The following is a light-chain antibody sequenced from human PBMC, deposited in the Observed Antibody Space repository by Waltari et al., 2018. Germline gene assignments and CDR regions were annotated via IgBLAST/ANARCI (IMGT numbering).Light chain of an antibody. Sequence: SYVLTQPPSVSVAPGKTATITCWGDNIGSKIVPWYQQRPGQAPVLVIYDDTDRPSGIPERFSGSNSGNTATLTITRVEAGDEADYYCQVWDSSSDRWVFGGGTKLTVL. J-gene: IGLJ3*02. CDR1: NIGSKI. CDR2: DDT. V-gene: IGLV3-21*04. CDR3: QVWDSSSDRWV.